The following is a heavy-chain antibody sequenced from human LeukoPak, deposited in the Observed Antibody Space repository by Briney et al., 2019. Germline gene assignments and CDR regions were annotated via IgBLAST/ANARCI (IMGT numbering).Heavy chain of an antibody. CDR3: ARAGQEWFGELGFDQ. CDR1: GVSFSRYW. V-gene: IGHV3-7*01. Sequence: GGSLRRSCAASGVSFSRYWRSWVRQAPGKGLEWVANIKQDGSEKNYVESVKGRFTISRDNAKNSLYLQTNSLRAEDTAVYYCARAGQEWFGELGFDQWGQGTLVIVSS. CDR2: IKQDGSEK. J-gene: IGHJ4*02. D-gene: IGHD3-10*01.